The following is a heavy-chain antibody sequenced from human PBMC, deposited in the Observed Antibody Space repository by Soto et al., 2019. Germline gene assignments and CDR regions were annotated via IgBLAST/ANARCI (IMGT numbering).Heavy chain of an antibody. CDR2: IWYDGSNT. CDR3: ARGAGKWELNHCDY. D-gene: IGHD1-26*01. J-gene: IGHJ4*02. V-gene: IGHV3-33*01. CDR1: GFPFSSYG. Sequence: PGGSLRLSCAASGFPFSSYGMHWVRQAPGKGLEWVAVIWYDGSNTYYADSVKGRFTISRANSNNTLYLQINSLRAEDTAVYYCARGAGKWELNHCDYWSQGTLVTVSS.